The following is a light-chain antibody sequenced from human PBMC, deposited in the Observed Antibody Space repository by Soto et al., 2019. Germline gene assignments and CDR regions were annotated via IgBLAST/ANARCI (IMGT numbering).Light chain of an antibody. J-gene: IGLJ3*02. CDR1: NSNIGSNY. CDR2: TNN. CDR3: AAWDDSLSGWL. V-gene: IGLV1-47*01. Sequence: QSVLTQPPSASGTPGQRVTISCSGRNSNIGSNYVYWYQQVPGTAPKLLIYTNNQRPSGVPDRFSGSKSATSASLAIGGLRSEDEADYYCAAWDDSLSGWLFGGGTKLTV.